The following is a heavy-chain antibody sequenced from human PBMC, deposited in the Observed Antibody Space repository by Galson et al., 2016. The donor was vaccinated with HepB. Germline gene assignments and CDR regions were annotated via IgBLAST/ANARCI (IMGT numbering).Heavy chain of an antibody. J-gene: IGHJ3*02. CDR3: ARGGYHHGFDI. D-gene: IGHD2-2*01. V-gene: IGHV3-74*01. CDR1: GFTFRNYW. Sequence: SLRLSCAVSGFTFRNYWMHWVRQAPGKGLVWLSRIDSDGGGTIYADFVKGRFTISRGNAKNSAYLQMNSLRADDTAVCYCARGGYHHGFDIWGRGTTVTVSP. CDR2: IDSDGGGT.